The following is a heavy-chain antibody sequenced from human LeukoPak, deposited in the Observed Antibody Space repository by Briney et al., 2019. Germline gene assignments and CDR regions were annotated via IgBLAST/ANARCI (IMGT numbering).Heavy chain of an antibody. CDR3: ARVYYDILTGYHTGPDY. V-gene: IGHV3-33*01. CDR1: GFTFSSYG. CDR2: IWYDGSNK. J-gene: IGHJ4*02. Sequence: GRSLRLSCAASGFTFSSYGMHWVRQAPGKGLEWVAVIWYDGSNKYYADSVKGRFTISRDNSKNTLYLQMHSLRAEDTAVYYCARVYYDILTGYHTGPDYWGQGTLVTVSS. D-gene: IGHD3-9*01.